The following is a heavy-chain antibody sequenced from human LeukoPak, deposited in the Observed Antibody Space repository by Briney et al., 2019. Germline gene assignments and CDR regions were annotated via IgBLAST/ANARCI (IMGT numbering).Heavy chain of an antibody. V-gene: IGHV4-38-2*02. CDR2: SGST. D-gene: IGHD3-22*01. CDR1: GYSISSGYY. CDR3: ARDSNDSSGYYHY. J-gene: IGHJ4*02. Sequence: KPSETLSLTCTVSGYSISSGYYWGWIRQPPGKGLEWIGSGSTYYNPSLKSRVTISVDTSENQFSLKLSSVTAADTAVYYCARDSNDSSGYYHYWGQGTLVTVSS.